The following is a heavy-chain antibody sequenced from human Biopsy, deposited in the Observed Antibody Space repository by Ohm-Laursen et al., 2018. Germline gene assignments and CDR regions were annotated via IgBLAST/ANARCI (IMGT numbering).Heavy chain of an antibody. V-gene: IGHV1-69*06. CDR1: GDRFSNYP. D-gene: IGHD1-14*01. Sequence: SVKVSCKVSGDRFSNYPISWVRQAPGQGLEWMGGIIPIFNTPKYAQRFQGGVTITADRSTTTAYMELSSLRSEDTAVYYCARDTELLSIGLDYNFGMVVWGQGTTVTVSS. J-gene: IGHJ6*02. CDR3: ARDTELLSIGLDYNFGMVV. CDR2: IIPIFNTP.